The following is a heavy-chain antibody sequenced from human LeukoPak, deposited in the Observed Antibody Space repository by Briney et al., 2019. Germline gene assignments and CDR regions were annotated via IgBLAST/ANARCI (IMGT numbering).Heavy chain of an antibody. CDR2: IHHTGST. J-gene: IGHJ4*02. CDR3: ARGAWRGKSFDY. D-gene: IGHD3-3*01. V-gene: IGHV4-4*02. CDR1: GFIFNNYA. Sequence: GTLRLSCAASGFIFNNYALSWVRQPPGKGLEWIGEIHHTGSTNYNPSLKSRVSISVDKSKKQFSLKLDSATAADTAVYYCARGAWRGKSFDYWGQGTLVTVSS.